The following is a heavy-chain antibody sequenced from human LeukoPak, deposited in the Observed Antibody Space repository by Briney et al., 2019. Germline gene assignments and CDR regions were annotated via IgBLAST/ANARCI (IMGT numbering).Heavy chain of an antibody. V-gene: IGHV4-34*01. J-gene: IGHJ4*02. CDR1: GGSFSGYY. Sequence: ETLSLTCAVYGGSFSGYYWSWIRQPPGQGLEWIGEINHSGSTNYNPSLKSRVTISVDTSKNQFSLKLSSVTAADTAVYYCARGRGRYYYDSSGYRYYFDYWGQGTLVTVSS. CDR3: ARGRGRYYYDSSGYRYYFDY. CDR2: INHSGST. D-gene: IGHD3-22*01.